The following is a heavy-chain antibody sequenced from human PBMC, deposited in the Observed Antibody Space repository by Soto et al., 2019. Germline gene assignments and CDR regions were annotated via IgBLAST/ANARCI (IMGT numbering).Heavy chain of an antibody. V-gene: IGHV1-69*13. CDR1: GGTFSSYA. D-gene: IGHD1-26*01. J-gene: IGHJ4*03. CDR3: ASYSMAVGPGGYFDY. CDR2: IIPIFGTA. Sequence: SVKFSCKASGGTFSSYAISWVRQAPGQGLEWMGGIIPIFGTANYAQKFQGRVTITADESTSTAYMELSSLRSEDTAVYYCASYSMAVGPGGYFDYWGQGTVVTVSS.